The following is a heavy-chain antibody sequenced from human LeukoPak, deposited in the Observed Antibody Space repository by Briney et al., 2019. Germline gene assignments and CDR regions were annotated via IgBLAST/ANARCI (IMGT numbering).Heavy chain of an antibody. Sequence: GGSLSLSCAASGFTFSNYWMTWVRQAPGKGLEWVANIKQRGSQKYHFASVKCRFTISRINGKTSLYQQMNSLRAEDTAVYYCAKVANHDGSGGHYDRAFDIWGQGTMVTVSS. CDR3: AKVANHDGSGGHYDRAFDI. CDR1: GFTFSNYW. D-gene: IGHD3-10*01. V-gene: IGHV3-7*01. CDR2: IKQRGSQK. J-gene: IGHJ3*02.